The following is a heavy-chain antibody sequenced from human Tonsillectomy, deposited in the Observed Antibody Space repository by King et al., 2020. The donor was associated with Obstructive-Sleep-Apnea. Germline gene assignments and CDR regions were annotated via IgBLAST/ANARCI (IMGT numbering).Heavy chain of an antibody. Sequence: VQLVESGGGLVQPGGSLRLSCVVSGFTFSNYWMNWVRQAPGKGLEWVANIKQDGSEKYYVDSVKGRFTISRDNAKNSLYLRMNSLRAEDTAVYYCTRDPGYGDRFDYWGQGTLVTVSS. CDR1: GFTFSNYW. CDR2: IKQDGSEK. D-gene: IGHD4-17*01. J-gene: IGHJ4*02. V-gene: IGHV3-7*01. CDR3: TRDPGYGDRFDY.